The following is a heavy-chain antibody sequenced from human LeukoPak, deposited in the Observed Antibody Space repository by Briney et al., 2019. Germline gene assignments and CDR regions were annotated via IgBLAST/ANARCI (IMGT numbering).Heavy chain of an antibody. J-gene: IGHJ6*02. Sequence: ASVKVSCKVSGYTLTELSMHWVRQAPGKGLEWMGGFDPEDGETIYAQKFQGRVTMTEDTSTDTAYMELSSLRSEDTAVYYCATASPPLHYDYGDYTGGYYYYGMDVWGQGTTVTVSS. CDR1: GYTLTELS. CDR3: ATASPPLHYDYGDYTGGYYYYGMDV. CDR2: FDPEDGET. V-gene: IGHV1-24*01. D-gene: IGHD4-17*01.